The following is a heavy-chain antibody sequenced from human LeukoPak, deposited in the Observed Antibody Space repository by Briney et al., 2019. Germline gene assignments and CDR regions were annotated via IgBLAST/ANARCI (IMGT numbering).Heavy chain of an antibody. CDR2: INPNSGGT. D-gene: IGHD3-10*01. Sequence: ASVNVSFKASGYIFTGYYLHWVRQPPGRGGAGMGCINPNSGGTNYPQKLQGRVTMPRDTSISPAYMEQRQLAYSGRDVYLFACTGSGSYYGLTDYWGQGTLVTVSS. CDR1: GYIFTGYY. CDR3: ACTGSGSYYGLTDY. V-gene: IGHV1-2*02. J-gene: IGHJ4*02.